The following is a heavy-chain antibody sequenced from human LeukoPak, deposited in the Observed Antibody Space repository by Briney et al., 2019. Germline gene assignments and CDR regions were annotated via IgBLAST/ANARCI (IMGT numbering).Heavy chain of an antibody. CDR1: GGTFSSYA. J-gene: IGHJ6*03. V-gene: IGHV1-69*13. CDR3: ARGHTAMYYYYMDV. Sequence: ASVKVSCKASGGTFSSYAISWVRQAPGQGLEWMGGIIPIFGTANYAQKFQGRVTITADESTSTAYMELSSLRSEDTAVYYCARGHTAMYYYYMDVWGKGTTVTISS. CDR2: IIPIFGTA. D-gene: IGHD5-18*01.